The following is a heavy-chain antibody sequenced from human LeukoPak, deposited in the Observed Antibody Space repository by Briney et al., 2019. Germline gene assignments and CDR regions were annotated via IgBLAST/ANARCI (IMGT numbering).Heavy chain of an antibody. CDR3: ARSRIAAAGTGS. CDR1: GGSISSGGYY. V-gene: IGHV4-30-4*08. J-gene: IGHJ5*02. D-gene: IGHD6-13*01. CDR2: IYYSGST. Sequence: SQTLSLTCTVSGGSISSGGYYWGWIRQHPGKGLEWIGYIYYSGSTYYNPSLKSRVTISVDTSKNQFSLKLSSVTAADTAVYYCARSRIAAAGTGSWGQGTLVTVSS.